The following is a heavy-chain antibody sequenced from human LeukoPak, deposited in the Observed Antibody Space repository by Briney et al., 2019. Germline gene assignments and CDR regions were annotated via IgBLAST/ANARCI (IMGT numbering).Heavy chain of an antibody. Sequence: SETLSLTCAVYGGSFSGYYWTWIRQPPGKGLEWIGEINHSGSTNYNPSLKSRVTISVDTSKNQFSLKLSSVTAADTAVYYCARGRGRVTMVRGRDSLLNWFDPWGQGTLVTVSS. D-gene: IGHD3-10*01. CDR1: GGSFSGYY. J-gene: IGHJ5*02. V-gene: IGHV4-34*01. CDR2: INHSGST. CDR3: ARGRGRVTMVRGRDSLLNWFDP.